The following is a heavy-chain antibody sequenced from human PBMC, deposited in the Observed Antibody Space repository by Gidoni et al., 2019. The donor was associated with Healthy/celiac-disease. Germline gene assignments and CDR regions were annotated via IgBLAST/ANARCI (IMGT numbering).Heavy chain of an antibody. Sequence: QVQLVESGGGVVQPGRSLRLSCAASGFTFSSYGMHWVRQAPGKGLEWVAVISYDGSNKYYADSVKGRFTISRDNSKNTLYLQMNSLRAEDTAVYYCAKVAVSGYSSSWRDAFDIWGQGTMVTVSS. CDR2: ISYDGSNK. V-gene: IGHV3-30*18. J-gene: IGHJ3*02. CDR3: AKVAVSGYSSSWRDAFDI. D-gene: IGHD6-13*01. CDR1: GFTFSSYG.